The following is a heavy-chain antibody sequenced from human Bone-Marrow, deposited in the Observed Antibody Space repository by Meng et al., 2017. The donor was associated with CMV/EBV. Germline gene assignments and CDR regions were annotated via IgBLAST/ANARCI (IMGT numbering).Heavy chain of an antibody. D-gene: IGHD1-26*01. CDR1: GFTFDDYG. Sequence: GGSLRLSCAASGFTFDDYGMSWVRQAPGKGLEWVSGINWNGARTGYADSVKGRFTISRDNAKNSLYMQMNSLRAGDTAFYDCARGRIWSYVYFQNWGQGNLVTVPS. V-gene: IGHV3-20*01. J-gene: IGHJ1*01. CDR3: ARGRIWSYVYFQN. CDR2: INWNGART.